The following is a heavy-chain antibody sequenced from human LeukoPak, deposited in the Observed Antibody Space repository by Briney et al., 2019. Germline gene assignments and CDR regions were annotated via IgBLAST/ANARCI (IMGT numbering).Heavy chain of an antibody. D-gene: IGHD3-3*01. CDR1: GFTFSSHA. CDR3: AKNSERFLEWLVDY. Sequence: GGSLRLSCAASGFTFSSHAMSWVRQASGRRLEWVSAISGSGGSTYYADSVKGRFTISRDNSKNTLYLQMNSLRAEDTAVYYCAKNSERFLEWLVDYWGQGTLVTVSS. CDR2: ISGSGGST. V-gene: IGHV3-23*01. J-gene: IGHJ4*02.